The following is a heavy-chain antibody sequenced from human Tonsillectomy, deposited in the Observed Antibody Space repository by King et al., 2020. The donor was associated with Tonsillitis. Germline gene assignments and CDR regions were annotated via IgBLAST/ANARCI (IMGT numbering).Heavy chain of an antibody. Sequence: VQLVESGGGLVQPGGSLRLSCAASGFTFSSYAMSWVRQAPGKGLEWVSAISGSGGSTYYADSVKGRFTISRDNSKNTLYLQMNSLRAEETAVYYCSNPYGDYRQRMDYWGQGTLVTVSS. CDR3: SNPYGDYRQRMDY. CDR1: GFTFSSYA. CDR2: ISGSGGST. D-gene: IGHD4-17*01. J-gene: IGHJ4*02. V-gene: IGHV3-23*04.